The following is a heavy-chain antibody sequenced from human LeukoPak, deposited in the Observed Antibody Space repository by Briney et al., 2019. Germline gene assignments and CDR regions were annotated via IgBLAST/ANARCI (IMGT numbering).Heavy chain of an antibody. Sequence: GASVKVSCKASGYTFTGYYMHWVRQAPGQGLEWMGRINPNSGGTNYAQKFQGRVTMTTDTSTSTAYMELRSLRSDDTAVYYCARAYVWGSYRGNGFDYWGQGTLVTVSS. J-gene: IGHJ4*02. V-gene: IGHV1-2*06. CDR2: INPNSGGT. D-gene: IGHD3-16*02. CDR3: ARAYVWGSYRGNGFDY. CDR1: GYTFTGYY.